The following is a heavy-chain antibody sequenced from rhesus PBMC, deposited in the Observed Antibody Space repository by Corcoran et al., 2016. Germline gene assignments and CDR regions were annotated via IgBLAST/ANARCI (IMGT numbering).Heavy chain of an antibody. CDR1: GGSFSSYW. D-gene: IGHD5-24*01. J-gene: IGHJ4*01. CDR2: INGNSGST. CDR3: ARSHTVGTVTNFDY. V-gene: IGHV4-80*01. Sequence: QVQLQESGPGLVKPSETLSLTCAVSGGSFSSYWWSWIRQPPGKGLEWIGEINGNSGSTNYNPSLKSRVTISKAASKNQFSLKLSSVTAADPAVYYCARSHTVGTVTNFDYWGQGVLVTVSS.